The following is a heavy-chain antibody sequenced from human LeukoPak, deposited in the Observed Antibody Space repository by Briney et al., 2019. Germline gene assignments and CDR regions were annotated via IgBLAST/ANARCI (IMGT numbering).Heavy chain of an antibody. Sequence: GGSLRLSCAASGFTFSSYWMSWVRQAPGKGLEWVANIKQDGSEKHYVDSVKRLFTISRDNAKNSLCLQMNSLRTEDTAVYYCARDRGYFYWGQGTLVTVSS. CDR2: IKQDGSEK. V-gene: IGHV3-7*01. CDR1: GFTFSSYW. CDR3: ARDRGYFY. J-gene: IGHJ4*02. D-gene: IGHD5-18*01.